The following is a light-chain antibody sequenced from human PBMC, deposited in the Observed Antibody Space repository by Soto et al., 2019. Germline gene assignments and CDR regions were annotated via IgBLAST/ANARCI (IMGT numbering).Light chain of an antibody. J-gene: IGKJ1*01. CDR3: QQYNKWPKT. Sequence: EIVMTQSPATLSVSPGERATLSCRASESVTSNLAWYQQKPGQAPRLLIYGASTRATGVPGRFSGSGYGTDFTLTISSLQSADFAVYYCQQYNKWPKTFGQGTKVDIK. CDR1: ESVTSN. CDR2: GAS. V-gene: IGKV3-15*01.